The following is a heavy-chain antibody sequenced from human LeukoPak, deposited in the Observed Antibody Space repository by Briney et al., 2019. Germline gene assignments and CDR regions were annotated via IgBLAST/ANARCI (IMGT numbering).Heavy chain of an antibody. CDR2: IYYSGST. J-gene: IGHJ5*02. Sequence: SETLSLTCTVSGGSISSSTYFWGWIRQPPGKGLEWIGTIYYSGSTYYNPSLKSRVAISVDSSKNQFSLRLSSVTAADTAVYYCARESLTWLQSRTSWFDPWGQGTLVTVSS. CDR3: ARESLTWLQSRTSWFDP. CDR1: GGSISSSTYF. V-gene: IGHV4-39*07. D-gene: IGHD5-24*01.